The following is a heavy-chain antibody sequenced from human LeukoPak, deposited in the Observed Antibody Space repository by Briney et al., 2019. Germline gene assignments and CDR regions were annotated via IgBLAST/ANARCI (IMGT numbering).Heavy chain of an antibody. D-gene: IGHD1-1*01. Sequence: SETLSLTCAVYGGSFRGYYWSWIRQPPGKGLEWIGEINHSGSTNYNPSLKSRVTISVDTSKNQFSLKLSSVTAADTAVYYCARGSNWNYYFDYWGQGTLVTVSS. V-gene: IGHV4-34*01. CDR1: GGSFRGYY. CDR3: ARGSNWNYYFDY. CDR2: INHSGST. J-gene: IGHJ4*02.